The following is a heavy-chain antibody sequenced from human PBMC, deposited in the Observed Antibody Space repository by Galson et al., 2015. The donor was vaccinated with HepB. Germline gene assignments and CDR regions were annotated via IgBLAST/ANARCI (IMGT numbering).Heavy chain of an antibody. CDR2: IYPGDSDT. J-gene: IGHJ3*02. V-gene: IGHV5-51*01. CDR3: TMRTADAFDI. Sequence: QSGAEVKKPGESLKISCKGSGYSFTNYWIGWVRQMSGKGLEWMGIIYPGDSDTRYSPSFQGRFTISADKSISTAYLQWSALKASDTAMYYCTMRTADAFDIWGQGTMVTVSS. D-gene: IGHD4-17*01. CDR1: GYSFTNYW.